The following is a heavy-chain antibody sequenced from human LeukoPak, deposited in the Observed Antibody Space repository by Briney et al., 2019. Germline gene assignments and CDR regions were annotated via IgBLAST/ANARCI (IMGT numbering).Heavy chain of an antibody. CDR1: GFTFSSYS. D-gene: IGHD2-21*01. CDR2: LSSSSSFM. J-gene: IGHJ4*02. V-gene: IGHV3-21*01. Sequence: GGSLRLSCTVSGFTFSSYSLNWVRQAPGKGLEWVSSLSSSSSFMYYADSVKGRFTISRDNAKNALYLQMNSLRAEDTAVYYCVRVDHSLGKTYFDYWGQGTLVIVSS. CDR3: VRVDHSLGKTYFDY.